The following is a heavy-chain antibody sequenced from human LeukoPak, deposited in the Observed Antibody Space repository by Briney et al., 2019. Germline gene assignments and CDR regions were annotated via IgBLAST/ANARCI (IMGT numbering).Heavy chain of an antibody. Sequence: GGSLRLSCAASGFTFSSYSMNWVRQAPGKGLVWVSSIDSSSSYIYYADSVKGRFTISRDNAENSLYLQMNSLRAEDTAVYYCARDGYSISAAFDIWGQGTMVTVSS. J-gene: IGHJ3*02. D-gene: IGHD6-13*01. CDR3: ARDGYSISAAFDI. CDR2: IDSSSSYI. V-gene: IGHV3-21*01. CDR1: GFTFSSYS.